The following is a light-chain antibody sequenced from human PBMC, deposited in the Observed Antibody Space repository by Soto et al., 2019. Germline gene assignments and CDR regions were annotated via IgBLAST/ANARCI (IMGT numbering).Light chain of an antibody. V-gene: IGKV3D-20*02. Sequence: EIMLTHSPGTLSLSPGERATLSCRASQRVSSSYLAWYQQKPGQAPRLLIYGASSRATGIPDRFSGSGSGTDFTLTISRLEPEDFAVYYCQQRSDWPPMTFGQGTRLEIK. CDR2: GAS. J-gene: IGKJ5*01. CDR1: QRVSSSY. CDR3: QQRSDWPPMT.